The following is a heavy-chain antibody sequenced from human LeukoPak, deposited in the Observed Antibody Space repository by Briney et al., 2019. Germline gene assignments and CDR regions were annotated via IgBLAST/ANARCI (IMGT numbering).Heavy chain of an antibody. CDR1: GFTFSVYA. V-gene: IGHV3-23*01. CDR2: ISGSGSGGST. Sequence: PGGSLRLSCAASGFTFSVYAMSWVRQAPGKGLEWVSSISGSGSGGSTYYADSVKGRFTISRDNSKNTLFLQMNSLRAEDTAVYYCARDFWTRDGDNTWGRGTLVTVSS. CDR3: ARDFWTRDGDNT. J-gene: IGHJ5*02. D-gene: IGHD5-24*01.